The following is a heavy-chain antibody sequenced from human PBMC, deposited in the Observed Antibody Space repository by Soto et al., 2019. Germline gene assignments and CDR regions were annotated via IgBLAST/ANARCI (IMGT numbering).Heavy chain of an antibody. Sequence: SETLSLTCTVSGGSISSYYWSWIRQPPGKGLEWIGYIYYSGSTNYNPSLKSRVTISVDTSKNQFSLKLSSVTAADTAVYYCARTIGIAAARVNWFDPWGQGTLVTVSS. CDR2: IYYSGST. D-gene: IGHD6-13*01. CDR3: ARTIGIAAARVNWFDP. CDR1: GGSISSYY. J-gene: IGHJ5*02. V-gene: IGHV4-59*01.